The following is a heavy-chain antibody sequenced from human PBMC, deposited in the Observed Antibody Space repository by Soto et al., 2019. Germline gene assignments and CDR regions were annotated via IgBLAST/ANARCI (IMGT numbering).Heavy chain of an antibody. D-gene: IGHD2-15*01. CDR2: INAGNGNT. Sequence: ASVKVSCKASGYTFTSYAMHWVRQAPGQRLERMGWINAGNGNTKYSQKFQGRVTITRDTSASTAYMELSSLRSEDTAVYYCALFYCSGATSPPRFAPCGQDPLATSSS. V-gene: IGHV1-3*01. J-gene: IGHJ5*02. CDR3: ALFYCSGATSPPRFAP. CDR1: GYTFTSYA.